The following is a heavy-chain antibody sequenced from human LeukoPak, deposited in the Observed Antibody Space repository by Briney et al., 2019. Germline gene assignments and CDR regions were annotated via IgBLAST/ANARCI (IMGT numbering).Heavy chain of an antibody. Sequence: GGSLRLSCAASGFTFSGSAMHWVRQASGKGLEWVGRIRSKPNSYATAYAASVKGRFTISRDDSKNTAYLEMNSLKTEDTAVYYCSRRKKDSSSSEFDYWGQGTLVTVSS. V-gene: IGHV3-73*01. CDR1: GFTFSGSA. D-gene: IGHD6-6*01. CDR2: IRSKPNSYAT. J-gene: IGHJ4*02. CDR3: SRRKKDSSSSEFDY.